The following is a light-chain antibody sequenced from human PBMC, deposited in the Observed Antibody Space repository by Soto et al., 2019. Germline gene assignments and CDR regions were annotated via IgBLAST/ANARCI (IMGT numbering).Light chain of an antibody. Sequence: EIVMTHSPATLSVSPWERAALSCSASHRVSSYLAWYQQRPGQAPRLLIYGASTRATGIPARFSGSASGTEFTLTISSLQSEDFAVYYCQQYNNWPFIPFGQGTRLAIK. CDR3: QQYNNWPFIP. J-gene: IGKJ5*01. CDR1: HRVSSY. V-gene: IGKV3-15*01. CDR2: GAS.